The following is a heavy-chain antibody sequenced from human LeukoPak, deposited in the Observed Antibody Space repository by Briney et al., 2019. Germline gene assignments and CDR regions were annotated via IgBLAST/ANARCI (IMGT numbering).Heavy chain of an antibody. V-gene: IGHV1-2*02. D-gene: IGHD6-25*01. Sequence: VASVKVSCKASGGTFSSYAISWVRQAPGQGLEWMGWINPNSGDTNYAQKFQGRVTMTRDTSISTAYMELSRLRSDDTAVYYCARDPGMTAPWGQGTLVTVSS. CDR2: INPNSGDT. CDR3: ARDPGMTAP. J-gene: IGHJ5*02. CDR1: GGTFSSYA.